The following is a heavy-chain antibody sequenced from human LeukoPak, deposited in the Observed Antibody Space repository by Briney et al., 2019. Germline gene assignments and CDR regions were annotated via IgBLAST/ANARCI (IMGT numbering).Heavy chain of an antibody. D-gene: IGHD3-22*01. Sequence: SETLSLTCAVYGGSFSGYYWSWIRQPPGKGLEWIGEINHSGSTNYNPSLKSRVTISVDTSKNQFSLKLSSVTAADTAVYYCARFSGYYFYFDYWGQGTLVTVSS. CDR3: ARFSGYYFYFDY. V-gene: IGHV4-34*01. CDR2: INHSGST. CDR1: GGSFSGYY. J-gene: IGHJ4*02.